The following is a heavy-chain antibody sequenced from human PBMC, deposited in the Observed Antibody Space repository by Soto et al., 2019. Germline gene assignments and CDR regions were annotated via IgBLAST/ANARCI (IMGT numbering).Heavy chain of an antibody. D-gene: IGHD3-10*01. CDR2: IYYSGST. Sequence: SETLSLTCSVSGGSISSSSYYWGWIRQPPGKGLEWIGSIYYSGSTYYNPSLKSRVTISVDTSKNQFSLKLSSVTAADTAVYYCARSDQARGVGAFDIWGQGTMVTVSS. J-gene: IGHJ3*02. V-gene: IGHV4-39*01. CDR1: GGSISSSSYY. CDR3: ARSDQARGVGAFDI.